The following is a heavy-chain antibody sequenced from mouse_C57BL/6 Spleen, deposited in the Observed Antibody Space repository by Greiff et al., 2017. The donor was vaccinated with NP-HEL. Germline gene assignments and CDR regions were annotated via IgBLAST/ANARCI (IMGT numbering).Heavy chain of an antibody. CDR3: ARGYYYGSTPWYFDV. CDR1: GYTFTSYW. V-gene: IGHV1-50*01. J-gene: IGHJ1*03. D-gene: IGHD1-1*01. CDR2: IDPSDSYT. Sequence: QVQLQQPGAELVKPGASVKLSCKASGYTFTSYWMQWVKQRPGQGLEWIGEIDPSDSYTNYNQKFKGKATLTVDTSSSTSYMQLISLTSEDSAVYYCARGYYYGSTPWYFDVWGTGTTVTVSS.